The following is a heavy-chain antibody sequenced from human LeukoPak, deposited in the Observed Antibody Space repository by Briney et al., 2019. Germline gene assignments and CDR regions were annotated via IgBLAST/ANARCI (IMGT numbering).Heavy chain of an antibody. CDR1: GFTFDDYA. CDR2: ISWNSGSI. D-gene: IGHD5-24*01. V-gene: IGHV3-9*03. CDR3: AKYISRDGYNGADY. J-gene: IGHJ4*02. Sequence: GGSLRLSCAASGFTFDDYAMHWVRQAPGKGLEWVSGISWNSGSIGYADSVKGRFTISRDNAKNSLYLQMNSLRAEDMALYYCAKYISRDGYNGADYWGQGTLLTVSS.